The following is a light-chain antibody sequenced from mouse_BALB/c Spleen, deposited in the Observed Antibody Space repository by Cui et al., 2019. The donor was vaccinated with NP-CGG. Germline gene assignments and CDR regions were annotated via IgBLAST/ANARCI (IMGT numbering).Light chain of an antibody. J-gene: IGLJ1*01. CDR1: TGAVTTYNY. Sequence: QAVVTQESAFCTSPGETVTLTCRSGTGAVTTYNYANWVQEKPDHLFTGLIGGTNNRAPGVPARFSGSLIGDKAALTITGAQTEDEAIYFCALWYSNHWVFGGGTKLTVL. CDR3: ALWYSNHWV. V-gene: IGLV1*01. CDR2: GTN.